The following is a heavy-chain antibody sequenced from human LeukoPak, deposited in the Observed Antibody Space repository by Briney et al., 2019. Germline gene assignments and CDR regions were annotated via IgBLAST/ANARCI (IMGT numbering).Heavy chain of an antibody. V-gene: IGHV3-23*01. CDR2: ISCSGGGGT. CDR3: AKNSLRSFQY. J-gene: IGHJ4*02. Sequence: PGGSLRLSCTASGFIFTTYAMSWIRQAPGKGLEWVSFISCSGGGGTYYADSVKGRFTISRDNSKNTLYLQMDSLRAEDTALYYCAKNSLRSFQYWGQGTLVTVSS. D-gene: IGHD5/OR15-5a*01. CDR1: GFIFTTYA.